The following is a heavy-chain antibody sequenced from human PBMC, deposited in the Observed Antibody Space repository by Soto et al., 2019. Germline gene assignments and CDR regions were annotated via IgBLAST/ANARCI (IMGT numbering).Heavy chain of an antibody. J-gene: IGHJ4*02. CDR2: IYDGRNT. D-gene: IGHD3-22*01. Sequence: GGSLRLSCAASDFTVSSNYMSRVRQAPGKGLEWVSVIYDGRNTYYADSVKGRSTISRDNSKNTLYLQMNSLRAEDTAVYYCARDLQNYYDSSGYYTDGDYWGQGTLVTVSS. V-gene: IGHV3-53*05. CDR3: ARDLQNYYDSSGYYTDGDY. CDR1: DFTVSSNY.